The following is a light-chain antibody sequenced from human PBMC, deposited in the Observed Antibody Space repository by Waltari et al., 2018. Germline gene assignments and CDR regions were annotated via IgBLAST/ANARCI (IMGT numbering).Light chain of an antibody. CDR1: QSIGRW. CDR2: KSS. J-gene: IGKJ1*01. Sequence: DIQMTQSPSTLSASVGARVTITCRASQSIGRWLAWYQQSPVRAPKLLIYKSSILENGVASRFGGSGSGTEFTLTISSLQPADFATYYCQQYSTYSRTFGQGTKVDVK. V-gene: IGKV1-5*03. CDR3: QQYSTYSRT.